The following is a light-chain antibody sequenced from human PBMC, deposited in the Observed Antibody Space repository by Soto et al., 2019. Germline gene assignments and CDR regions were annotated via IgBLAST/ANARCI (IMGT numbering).Light chain of an antibody. CDR3: LQHKTYPWT. CDR1: QAIRSD. V-gene: IGKV1-17*01. Sequence: DIQMTQSPSSLSASVGDRVTITCRASQAIRSDLGWFQQKPGKAPRRLIYAASTLQSGVPSRFSGSGSGTEFTRTISSLQPEDFATYYCLQHKTYPWTFGQGTKVEVK. J-gene: IGKJ1*01. CDR2: AAS.